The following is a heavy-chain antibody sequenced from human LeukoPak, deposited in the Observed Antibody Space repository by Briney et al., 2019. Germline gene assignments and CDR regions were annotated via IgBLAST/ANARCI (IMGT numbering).Heavy chain of an antibody. CDR1: GFTFSSYA. CDR3: AKAAAAPGFDF. J-gene: IGHJ4*02. Sequence: GSLRLSCAASGFTFSSYAMSWVRQAPGKGLEWVSAISTSVGSTYYADSVKGRFTISRDNSKNTIYLQMNSLRAEDTALYYCAKAAAAPGFDFWGQGTLVTVSS. CDR2: ISTSVGST. D-gene: IGHD6-13*01. V-gene: IGHV3-23*01.